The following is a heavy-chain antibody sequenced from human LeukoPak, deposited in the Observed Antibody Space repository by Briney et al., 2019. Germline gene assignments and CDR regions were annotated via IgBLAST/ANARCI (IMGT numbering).Heavy chain of an antibody. CDR2: IYYSGST. CDR1: GGSISSYS. CDR3: ARHRLAYIYGPFDY. J-gene: IGHJ4*02. V-gene: IGHV4-59*08. Sequence: SETLSLTCTVSGGSISSYSWSWIRQPPGKGLEWIGFIYYSGSTNYNPSLKSRVTISVDTSKNQFSLKLSSVTAADTAVYYCARHRLAYIYGPFDYWGQGTLVTVSS. D-gene: IGHD5-18*01.